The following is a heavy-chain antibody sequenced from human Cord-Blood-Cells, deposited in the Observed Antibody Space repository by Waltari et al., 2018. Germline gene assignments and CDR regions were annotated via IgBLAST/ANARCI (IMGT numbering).Heavy chain of an antibody. D-gene: IGHD2-2*01. CDR3: ARGRGYCSSTSCSESYYFDY. Sequence: QVQLQQWGAGLLKPSETLSLTCAVYGGPFSGYYWSWIRQPPGKGLEWIGEINHSGSTNHNPSLKSRVTISVDPSKNQFSLKLSSVTAADTAVYYCARGRGYCSSTSCSESYYFDYWGQGTLVTVSS. J-gene: IGHJ4*02. CDR2: INHSGST. CDR1: GGPFSGYY. V-gene: IGHV4-34*01.